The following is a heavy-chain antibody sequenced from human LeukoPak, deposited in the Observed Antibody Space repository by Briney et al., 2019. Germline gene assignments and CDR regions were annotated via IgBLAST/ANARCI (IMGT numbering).Heavy chain of an antibody. V-gene: IGHV1-46*01. CDR3: ARTGPILAYYYYYYMDV. CDR2: INPSGSST. J-gene: IGHJ6*03. D-gene: IGHD3-3*01. Sequence: ASVKVSCKASGYIFTNHYMHWVRQAPGQGLEWMGLINPSGSSTLYAEKFRGRIIMTRDMSTATDYMELSSLRSEDTAVYYCARTGPILAYYYYYYMDVWGKGTTVTISS. CDR1: GYIFTNHY.